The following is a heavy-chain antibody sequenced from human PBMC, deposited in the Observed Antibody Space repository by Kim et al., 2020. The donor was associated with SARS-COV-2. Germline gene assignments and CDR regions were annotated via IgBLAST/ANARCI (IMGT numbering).Heavy chain of an antibody. V-gene: IGHV3-33*06. J-gene: IGHJ6*02. CDR3: AKDYYGDYFPVINLYYYYYYGMDV. D-gene: IGHD4-17*01. CDR2: IWYDGSNK. CDR1: GFTFSSYG. Sequence: GGSLRLSCAASGFTFSSYGMHWVRQAPGKGLEWVAVIWYDGSNKYYADSVKGRFTISRDNSKNTLYLQMNSLRAEDTAVYYCAKDYYGDYFPVINLYYYYYYGMDVWGQGTTVTVSS.